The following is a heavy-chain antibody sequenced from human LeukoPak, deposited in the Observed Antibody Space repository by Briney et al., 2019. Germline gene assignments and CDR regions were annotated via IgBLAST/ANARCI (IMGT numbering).Heavy chain of an antibody. V-gene: IGHV4-38-2*02. CDR3: ARSFAHDGSHLGYGF. D-gene: IGHD1-26*01. J-gene: IGHJ4*02. CDR2: LHHNGRT. CDR1: GYSISSGYY. Sequence: PSETLSLTCSVSGYSISSGYYWAWIRQPPGKGLEWIGSLHHNGRTYYNPSLKGRLTISVDTSKNQFSLKLSSVTAADTAMYHCARSFAHDGSHLGYGFWGQGSLVTVSS.